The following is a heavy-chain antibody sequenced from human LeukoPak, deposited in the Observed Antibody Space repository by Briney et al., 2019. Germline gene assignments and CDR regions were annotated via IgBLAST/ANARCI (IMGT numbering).Heavy chain of an antibody. D-gene: IGHD3-22*01. Sequence: PGGSLRLSCAASGFTFDDYTMHWVRQAPGKGLEWVSLISWDGGSTYYADSVKGRFTISRDNSKNSLYLQMNSLRTEDTALYYCAKESYDSSGPFDYWGQGALVTVSS. V-gene: IGHV3-43*01. CDR2: ISWDGGST. CDR3: AKESYDSSGPFDY. CDR1: GFTFDDYT. J-gene: IGHJ4*02.